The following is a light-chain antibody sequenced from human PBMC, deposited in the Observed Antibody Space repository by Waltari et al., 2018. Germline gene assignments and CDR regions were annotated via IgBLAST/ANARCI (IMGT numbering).Light chain of an antibody. J-gene: IGLJ2*01. Sequence: QSALTQPPSASGSPGQSVTISCPGTSSAVAGYNYVSWYQQHPGKAPKVIIFEVSKRPSGVPDRFTGSKSGNTASLTVSGLQAEDEADYYCCSYAGSNNLVFGGGTKLTVL. CDR3: CSYAGSNNLV. CDR2: EVS. CDR1: SSAVAGYNY. V-gene: IGLV2-8*01.